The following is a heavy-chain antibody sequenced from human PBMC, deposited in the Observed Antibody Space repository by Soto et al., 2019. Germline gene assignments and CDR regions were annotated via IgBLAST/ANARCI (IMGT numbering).Heavy chain of an antibody. CDR3: ARDDHTYGVY. V-gene: IGHV3-11*01. D-gene: IGHD2-21*01. J-gene: IGHJ4*02. CDR2: IGPYGNSI. Sequence: GGSLRLSCAASGFSFRDYFMSWLRQAPGKGLEWVSYIGPYGNSIYYADSVKGRFTISRDDATKSLHLHMNSLRTDDTAVYYCARDDHTYGVYWGQGTPITVSS. CDR1: GFSFRDYF.